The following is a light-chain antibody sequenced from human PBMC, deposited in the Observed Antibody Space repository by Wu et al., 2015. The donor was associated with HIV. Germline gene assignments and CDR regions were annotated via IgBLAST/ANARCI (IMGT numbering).Light chain of an antibody. CDR3: QQLNGYHYT. Sequence: DIQLTQSPSFLSASLGDRVTITCRASQGISNYLAWYQQKPGKAPKLLIYAASTLQTGVPSRFSGSGSGTEFTLTISSLQPEDFATYYCQQLNGYHYTFGPGDPSWRSN. CDR1: QGISNY. CDR2: AAS. V-gene: IGKV1-9*01. J-gene: IGKJ2*01.